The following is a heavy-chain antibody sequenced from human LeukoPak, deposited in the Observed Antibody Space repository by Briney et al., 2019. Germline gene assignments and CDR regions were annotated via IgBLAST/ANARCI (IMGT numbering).Heavy chain of an antibody. Sequence: GGSLRLSCAASGFTFSSYAMSWVRQAPGKGLEWVSAISGRGGSTYYEDSVKGRFTISRDNTRNTLYLQMNSMRAEDTAVYYCAKGVASSGLYPWGQGPLVPVSS. CDR2: ISGRGGST. J-gene: IGHJ5*02. CDR3: AKGVASSGLYP. CDR1: GFTFSSYA. V-gene: IGHV3-23*01. D-gene: IGHD3-22*01.